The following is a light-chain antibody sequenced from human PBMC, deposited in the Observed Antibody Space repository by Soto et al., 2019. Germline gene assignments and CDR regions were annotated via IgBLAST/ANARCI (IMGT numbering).Light chain of an antibody. CDR2: RDS. Sequence: SYELTQPLSVSVALGQTARITCGGNNIGSKNVHWYQQKPGQAPVLVIYRDSNRPSGIPERFSDSNSGNTATLTISRAQAGDEADYYCQVWDSSVVFGGGTKVTVL. J-gene: IGLJ2*01. CDR3: QVWDSSVV. V-gene: IGLV3-9*01. CDR1: NIGSKN.